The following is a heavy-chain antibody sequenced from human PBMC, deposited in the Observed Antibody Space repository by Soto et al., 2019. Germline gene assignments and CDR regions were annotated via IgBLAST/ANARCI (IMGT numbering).Heavy chain of an antibody. Sequence: APVKVSFKAPGYTLTSYDITSLLQATGQGLEWMGWMNPSSGNTGYAQKFQGRVTMTRNTSISTAYMELSSLRSEDTAVYYCARDEGFLCNGNSCYYGFDPWGQGTLVTV. CDR1: GYTLTSYD. CDR3: ARDEGFLCNGNSCYYGFDP. CDR2: MNPSSGNT. V-gene: IGHV1-8*01. J-gene: IGHJ5*02. D-gene: IGHD5-12*01.